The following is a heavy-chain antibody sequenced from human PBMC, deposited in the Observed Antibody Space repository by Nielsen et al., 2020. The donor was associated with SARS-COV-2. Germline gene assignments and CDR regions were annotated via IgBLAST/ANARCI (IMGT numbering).Heavy chain of an antibody. CDR3: ARDYRFGFWSGYHGMDV. D-gene: IGHD3-3*01. CDR1: GGSFSGYY. J-gene: IGHJ6*02. V-gene: IGHV4-34*01. Sequence: SETLSLTCAVYGGSFSGYYWSWIRQPPGKGLEWIGEINHSGSTNYNPSLKSRVTISVDTSKNQFSLKLSSVTAADTAVYYCARDYRFGFWSGYHGMDVWGQGTTVTVSS. CDR2: INHSGST.